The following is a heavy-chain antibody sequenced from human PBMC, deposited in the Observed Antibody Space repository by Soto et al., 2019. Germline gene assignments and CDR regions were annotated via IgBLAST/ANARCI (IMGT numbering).Heavy chain of an antibody. CDR2: INPSGGST. CDR1: GYTVTSYY. Sequence: ASVKVSCKASGYTVTSYYMHCVRRAPGQVLEWMGIINPSGGSTSYAQKFQGRVTMTRDTSTSTVYMELSSLRSEDTAVYYCARQKQPVQSGDYYYGMDVWGQGTTVTVSS. D-gene: IGHD6-13*01. J-gene: IGHJ6*02. CDR3: ARQKQPVQSGDYYYGMDV. V-gene: IGHV1-46*01.